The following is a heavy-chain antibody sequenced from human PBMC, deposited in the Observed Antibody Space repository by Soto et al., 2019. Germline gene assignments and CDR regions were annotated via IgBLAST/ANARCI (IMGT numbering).Heavy chain of an antibody. CDR1: GFSVKRYW. CDR2: FGGDENYT. Sequence: GGSPRLSCVASGFSVKRYWMHWVRQAPGKGLVWLSRFGGDENYTDYADSVRGRFTISRDIAKNTIYLQMNSLRAEDTAVYYCGKGKELGVVRYGLDAWGQGTTVTVSS. CDR3: GKGKELGVVRYGLDA. V-gene: IGHV3-74*01. D-gene: IGHD3-3*01. J-gene: IGHJ6*02.